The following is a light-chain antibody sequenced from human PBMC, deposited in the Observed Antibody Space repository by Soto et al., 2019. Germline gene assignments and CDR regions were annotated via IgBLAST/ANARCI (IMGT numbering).Light chain of an antibody. V-gene: IGKV1-5*03. CDR1: QTISSR. Sequence: DIQMTQSPSTLSGSVGDRVTITCRASQTISSRLAWYQQKPGKAPKLITYKASTLKSGVPSRFSGSGSGTEFTLTISSLQPDDFATYYCQHYNSYSEAFGQGTKVELK. CDR3: QHYNSYSEA. CDR2: KAS. J-gene: IGKJ1*01.